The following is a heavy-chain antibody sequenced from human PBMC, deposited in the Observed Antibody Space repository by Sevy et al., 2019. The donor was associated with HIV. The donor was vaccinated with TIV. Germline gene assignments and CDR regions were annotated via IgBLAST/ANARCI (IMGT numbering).Heavy chain of an antibody. J-gene: IGHJ6*02. D-gene: IGHD1-1*01. V-gene: IGHV3-30*18. CDR2: ISYHGRDK. Sequence: GGSLRLSCVVSGITFSTSGMHWVRQAPGKGLEWVAVISYHGRDKFYADSVKGRCTISRDNSKNILYLQMISLRAEDTAVYYCAKEFTGYNGMDVWGQGTMVTVSS. CDR3: AKEFTGYNGMDV. CDR1: GITFSTSG.